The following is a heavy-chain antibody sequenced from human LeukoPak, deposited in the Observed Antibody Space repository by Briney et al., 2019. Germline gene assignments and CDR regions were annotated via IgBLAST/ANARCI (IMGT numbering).Heavy chain of an antibody. Sequence: GGSLRLSCAASGFTFSTYWMHWVRQAPGEGLIWVSRVSPDGSITTYADSVRGRFTISRDNAKNILYMQLDSLRAEDTAVYYCARVRSCNSNSCFSYFDYWGQGALVTVSS. V-gene: IGHV3-74*03. CDR1: GFTFSTYW. J-gene: IGHJ4*02. D-gene: IGHD2-2*01. CDR3: ARVRSCNSNSCFSYFDY. CDR2: VSPDGSIT.